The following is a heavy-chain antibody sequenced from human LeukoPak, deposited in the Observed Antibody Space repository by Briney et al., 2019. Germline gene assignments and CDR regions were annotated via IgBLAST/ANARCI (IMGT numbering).Heavy chain of an antibody. CDR3: AKDQALYSSSWHLEYFQH. D-gene: IGHD6-13*01. J-gene: IGHJ1*01. CDR1: GFTFSSYA. Sequence: GGSLRLSCAASGFTFSSYAMSWVRQAPGKGLEWVSAISGSGGSTYYADSVKGRFTISRDNSKNTLYLQVNSLRAEDTAVYYCAKDQALYSSSWHLEYFQHWGQGTLVTVSS. V-gene: IGHV3-23*01. CDR2: ISGSGGST.